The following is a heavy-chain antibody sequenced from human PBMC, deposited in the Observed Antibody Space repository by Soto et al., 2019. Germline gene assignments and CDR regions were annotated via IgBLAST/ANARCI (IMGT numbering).Heavy chain of an antibody. D-gene: IGHD6-13*01. CDR1: GGSISSSRC. Sequence: SETLSLTCTVSGGSISSSRCHWSWVRQPPGKGLEWIGEVYRTGSTNYNPSLESRLTISVDKSKNQFSLKLTSVTAADTAVYYCARARATIAAAAIFDCWGQGTLVTVSS. J-gene: IGHJ4*02. CDR2: VYRTGST. V-gene: IGHV4-4*02. CDR3: ARARATIAAAAIFDC.